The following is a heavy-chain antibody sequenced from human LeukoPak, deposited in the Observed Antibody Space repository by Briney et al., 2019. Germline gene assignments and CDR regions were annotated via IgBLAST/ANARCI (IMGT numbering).Heavy chain of an antibody. D-gene: IGHD6-13*01. Sequence: SETLSLTCTVSGGSISSYYWSWIRQPPGKGLERIGYIYYSGSTNYNPSLKSRVTISVDTSKNQFSLKLSSVTAADTAVYYCARSTSIATARDYWGQGTLVTVSS. CDR3: ARSTSIATARDY. CDR1: GGSISSYY. CDR2: IYYSGST. V-gene: IGHV4-59*01. J-gene: IGHJ4*02.